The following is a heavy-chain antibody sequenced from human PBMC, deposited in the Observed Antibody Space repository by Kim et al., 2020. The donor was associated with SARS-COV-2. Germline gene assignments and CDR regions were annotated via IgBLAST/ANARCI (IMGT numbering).Heavy chain of an antibody. D-gene: IGHD6-19*01. Sequence: ASVKVSCKVSGYTLTELSMHWVRQAPGKGLGWMGGFDPEDGETIYAQKFQGRVTMTEDTSTDTAYMELSSLRSEDTAVYYCATGVAVAGRSSDYYYYYVMDVWGQGTTVTVSS. V-gene: IGHV1-24*01. CDR1: GYTLTELS. J-gene: IGHJ6*02. CDR2: FDPEDGET. CDR3: ATGVAVAGRSSDYYYYYVMDV.